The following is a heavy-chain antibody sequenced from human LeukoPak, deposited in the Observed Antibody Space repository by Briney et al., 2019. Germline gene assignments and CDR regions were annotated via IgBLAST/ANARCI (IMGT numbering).Heavy chain of an antibody. CDR2: ISSSSSYI. D-gene: IGHD1-26*01. J-gene: IGHJ6*03. CDR3: ARVLSGSYYWYYYYYYMDV. Sequence: GGSLRLSCAASGFTFSSYSMNWVRQAPGKGLEWVSSISSSSSYIYYADSVKGRFTISRDNAKNSLYLQMNSLRAEDTALYYCARVLSGSYYWYYYYYYMDVWGKGTTVTVSS. CDR1: GFTFSSYS. V-gene: IGHV3-21*04.